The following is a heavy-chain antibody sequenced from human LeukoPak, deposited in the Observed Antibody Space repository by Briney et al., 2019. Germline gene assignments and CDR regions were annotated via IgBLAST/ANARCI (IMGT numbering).Heavy chain of an antibody. V-gene: IGHV1-8*01. Sequence: ASVKVSCKTSGYAFTSYDIHWVRQATGQGLQWMGRMNPNSGNTAYAPKFQGRVTITADKSTSTAYMELSSLRSEDTAVYYCARVAMATMSGYYYYGMDVWGQGTRSPSP. CDR1: GYAFTSYD. J-gene: IGHJ6*02. CDR3: ARVAMATMSGYYYYGMDV. D-gene: IGHD5-24*01. CDR2: MNPNSGNT.